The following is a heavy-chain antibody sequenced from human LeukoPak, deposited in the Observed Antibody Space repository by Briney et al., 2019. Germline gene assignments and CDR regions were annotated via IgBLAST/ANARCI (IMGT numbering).Heavy chain of an antibody. Sequence: PGGSLRLSCAASGFAFCDYYMAWIRQAPGKGLECVSYISIGATTIYYADSVKGRFTISRDNAKNSLYLQMDSLRAEDTAVYYCARKGNAFNFWGQGTMVTVSS. CDR3: ARKGNAFNF. V-gene: IGHV3-11*04. D-gene: IGHD3-10*01. CDR2: ISIGATTI. J-gene: IGHJ3*01. CDR1: GFAFCDYY.